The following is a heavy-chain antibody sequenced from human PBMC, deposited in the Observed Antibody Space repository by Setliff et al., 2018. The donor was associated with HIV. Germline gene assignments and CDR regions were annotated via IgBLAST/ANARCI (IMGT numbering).Heavy chain of an antibody. Sequence: GGSLRLSCAVSGFTFISYGMYWVRQAPGKGLEWVAFIRYDGSQKYYVDSVKGRFTISRDNSKNTLYLQMNSLRVEDTAVYYCANPPLKGHLGVGFDYWGQGTQVTVSS. V-gene: IGHV3-30*02. J-gene: IGHJ4*02. D-gene: IGHD3-16*01. CDR1: GFTFISYG. CDR3: ANPPLKGHLGVGFDY. CDR2: IRYDGSQK.